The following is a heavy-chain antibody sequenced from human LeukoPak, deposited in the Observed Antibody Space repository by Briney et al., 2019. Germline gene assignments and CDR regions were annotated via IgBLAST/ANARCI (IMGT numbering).Heavy chain of an antibody. CDR2: ISYDGSNK. D-gene: IGHD2-2*01. CDR3: AREGYDADY. V-gene: IGHV3-30-3*01. J-gene: IGHJ4*02. CDR1: GFTFRNYV. Sequence: PGGSLRLSCAASGFTFRNYVIHWVRQAPGKGLEWVAVISYDGSNKYYADSVKGRFTISRDNSKNTLYLQMNSLRAEDTAVYYCAREGYDADYWGQGTLVTVSS.